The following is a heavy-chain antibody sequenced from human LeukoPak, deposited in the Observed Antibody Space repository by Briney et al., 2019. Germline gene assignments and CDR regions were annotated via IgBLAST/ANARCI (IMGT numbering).Heavy chain of an antibody. D-gene: IGHD6-19*01. J-gene: IGHJ4*02. CDR3: TRESRESSGWIFDY. Sequence: GGSLRLSCTASGFTFGDYAMSWVRQAPGKGLEWVGFIRSKAYGGTTEYAASVKGRFTISRDDSKSIAYLQMNSLKTEDTAVYYCTRESRESSGWIFDYWGQGTLVTVSS. CDR2: IRSKAYGGTT. CDR1: GFTFGDYA. V-gene: IGHV3-49*04.